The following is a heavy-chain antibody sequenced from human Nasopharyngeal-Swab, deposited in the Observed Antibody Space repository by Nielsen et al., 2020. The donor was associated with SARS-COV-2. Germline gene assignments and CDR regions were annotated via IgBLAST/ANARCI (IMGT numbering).Heavy chain of an antibody. CDR2: ISSSSSDT. Sequence: GGSLRLSCAASGFTFSDYYMSWIRQAPGKGLEWVSYISSSSSDTNYADSVKGRFIISRDNAKNSLYLQMNSLRAEDTAVYYCARYSSSWNFDYWGQGILVTVSS. CDR3: ARYSSSWNFDY. CDR1: GFTFSDYY. D-gene: IGHD6-13*01. V-gene: IGHV3-11*06. J-gene: IGHJ4*02.